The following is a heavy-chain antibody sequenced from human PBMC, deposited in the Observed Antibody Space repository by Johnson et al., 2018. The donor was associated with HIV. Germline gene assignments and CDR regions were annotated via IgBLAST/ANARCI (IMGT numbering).Heavy chain of an antibody. D-gene: IGHD6-13*01. J-gene: IGHJ3*01. CDR2: IKSKTDGGTT. CDR3: TTGPIAARRGACDV. V-gene: IGHV3-15*01. CDR1: GFTFDDYA. Sequence: MLLVESGGGLVQPGRSLKLSCAASGFTFDDYAMHWVRQTPGKGLEWVGRIKSKTDGGTTDYAAPVKGRFTISRDDSKNTLYLQMNSLKTEDTAVYSCTTGPIAARRGACDVWGQGTMVTVSP.